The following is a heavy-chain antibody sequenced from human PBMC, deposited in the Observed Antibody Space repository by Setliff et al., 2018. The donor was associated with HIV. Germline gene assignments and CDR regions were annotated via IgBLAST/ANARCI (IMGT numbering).Heavy chain of an antibody. D-gene: IGHD5-12*01. CDR1: GDSISSYY. J-gene: IGHJ4*02. CDR2: IYHTGIT. V-gene: IGHV4-59*12. Sequence: SETLSLTCTVSGDSISSYYWSWIRQPPGKGLEWIGYIYHTGITKYNPSLKSRATTSVDTSKNQFSLKLNTVTAADTAVYYCAGRGGYNDWYFDYWGQGALVTVSS. CDR3: AGRGGYNDWYFDY.